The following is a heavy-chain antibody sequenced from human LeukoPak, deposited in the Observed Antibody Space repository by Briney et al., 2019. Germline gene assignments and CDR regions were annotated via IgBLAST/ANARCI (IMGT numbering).Heavy chain of an antibody. CDR1: AFIFSGHW. D-gene: IGHD3-16*01. CDR2: IKEDGSER. CDR3: ARGGGLDV. V-gene: IGHV3-7*03. Sequence: GGSLRLSCEGSAFIFSGHWMNWVRQTPGKGLEWVASIKEDGSERQYVDSVKGRFSISRDNAKNSLYLQMSNLRAEDTAVYFCARGGGLDVWGQGATVTVSS. J-gene: IGHJ6*02.